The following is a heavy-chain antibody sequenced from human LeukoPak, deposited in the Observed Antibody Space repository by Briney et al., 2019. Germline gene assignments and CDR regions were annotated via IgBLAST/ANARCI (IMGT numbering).Heavy chain of an antibody. D-gene: IGHD5-18*01. V-gene: IGHV3-7*01. CDR1: GFMFNNYW. Sequence: GGSLRLSCAASGFMFNNYWMTWVRQAPGKGLEWVGNINQDGSDKYYGDSVKGRFTISRDNAKNTLYLQMNSLRAEDTAVYYCARARGYSYGYSGHYYYFMDVWGKGTTVTISS. J-gene: IGHJ6*03. CDR3: ARARGYSYGYSGHYYYFMDV. CDR2: INQDGSDK.